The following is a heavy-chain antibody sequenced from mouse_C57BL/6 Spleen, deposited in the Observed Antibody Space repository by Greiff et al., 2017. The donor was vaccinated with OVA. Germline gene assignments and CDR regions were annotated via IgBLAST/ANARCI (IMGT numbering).Heavy chain of an antibody. CDR2: IYPGSGNT. Sequence: QVQLQQSGAELVRPGASVKLSCKASGYTFTDYYINWVKQRPGQGLEWIARIYPGSGNTYYNEKFKGKATLTAEKSSSNAYMQLSSLTSEDSAVYFCASWDGWYFDVWGTGTTVTVSS. CDR1: GYTFTDYY. V-gene: IGHV1-76*01. J-gene: IGHJ1*03. CDR3: ASWDGWYFDV. D-gene: IGHD4-1*01.